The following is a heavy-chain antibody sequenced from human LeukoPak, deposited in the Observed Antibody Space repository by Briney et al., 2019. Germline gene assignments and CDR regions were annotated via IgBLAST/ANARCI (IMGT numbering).Heavy chain of an antibody. CDR3: AREKQKYSSGWYCLDY. CDR2: IWYDGSNK. J-gene: IGHJ4*02. V-gene: IGHV3-33*01. Sequence: GGSLRLSCAASGFTFSTYGLHWVRQAPGKGLEWVALIWYDGSNKYYADSVKGRFTISRDNSKNTLYLLMNSLRAEDTAVYYCAREKQKYSSGWYCLDYWGQGTLVTVSS. D-gene: IGHD6-19*01. CDR1: GFTFSTYG.